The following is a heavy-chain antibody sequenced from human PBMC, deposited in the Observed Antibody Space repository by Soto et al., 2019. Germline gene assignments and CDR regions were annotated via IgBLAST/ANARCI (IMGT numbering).Heavy chain of an antibody. J-gene: IGHJ6*02. CDR2: IIPIFGTA. V-gene: IGHV1-69*13. D-gene: IGHD2-15*01. CDR1: GGTFSSYA. CDR3: ARGLINCRGGSCLLRYYGMDG. Sequence: GASVKVSCKASGGTFSSYAISWVRQAPGQGLEWMGGIIPIFGTADYAQKFQGRVTITADESTGTAYMELSSLRSEDTAVYYCARGLINCRGGSCLLRYYGMDGWGQGTTVTLSS.